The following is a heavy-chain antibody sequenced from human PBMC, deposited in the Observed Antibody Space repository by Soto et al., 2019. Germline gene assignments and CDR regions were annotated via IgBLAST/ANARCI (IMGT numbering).Heavy chain of an antibody. CDR3: ARDSDWTAYVGWFDP. V-gene: IGHV1-69*13. Sequence: GASMQVSCNASGDTFSSYAISWVRQAPGQGLEWMGGIIPIFGTANYAQKFQGRVMITADESTSTAYMELSSLRSEDTAVYYCARDSDWTAYVGWFDPWGQGTLVTVSS. CDR2: IIPIFGTA. D-gene: IGHD3-9*01. J-gene: IGHJ5*02. CDR1: GDTFSSYA.